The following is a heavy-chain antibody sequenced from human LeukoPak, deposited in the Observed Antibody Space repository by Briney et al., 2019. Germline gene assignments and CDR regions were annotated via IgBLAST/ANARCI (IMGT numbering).Heavy chain of an antibody. V-gene: IGHV3-23*01. CDR2: LSGGADRT. D-gene: IGHD5-12*01. CDR1: GFTFSNYA. J-gene: IGHJ4*02. Sequence: GGSLRLSCAASGFTFSNYAMGWVRQTPGKGLEWVSSLSGGADRTYYADSVKGRLTISRDNSKNTLYLQMNSLRAEDAAVYYCAKDRLQVETAQFVDWGQGTLVTVSS. CDR3: AKDRLQVETAQFVD.